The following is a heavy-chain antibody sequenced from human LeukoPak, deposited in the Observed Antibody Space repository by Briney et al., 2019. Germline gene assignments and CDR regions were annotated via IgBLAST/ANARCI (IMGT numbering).Heavy chain of an antibody. J-gene: IGHJ4*02. V-gene: IGHV3-23*01. CDR2: ISGSGDRT. Sequence: GGSLRLSCAASGFTFSSYAMTWVRQAPGKGLDWVSSISGSGDRTYSADSVKGRFTISRDNSKNTLYLQMTSLRVEDTAVYYCAKDLVQDAIAGYDYFDYWGQGTLVTVSS. CDR3: AKDLVQDAIAGYDYFDY. CDR1: GFTFSSYA. D-gene: IGHD6-13*01.